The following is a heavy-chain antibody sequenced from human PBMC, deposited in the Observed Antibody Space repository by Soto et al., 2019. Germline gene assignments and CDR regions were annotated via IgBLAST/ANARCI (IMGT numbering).Heavy chain of an antibody. D-gene: IGHD3-22*01. CDR1: GDSFTGFW. J-gene: IGHJ4*02. CDR2: IYRRDYDI. Sequence: GESLKISCKVFGDSFTGFWIGWVRHVPGKGLEWVGSIYRRDYDIRHNQYFKGQVTISADRSTTTAYLQWSSLKAEETAIYYCARQHPGDSRVWFDWGQGTLVTVSS. CDR3: ARQHPGDSRVWFD. V-gene: IGHV5-51*01.